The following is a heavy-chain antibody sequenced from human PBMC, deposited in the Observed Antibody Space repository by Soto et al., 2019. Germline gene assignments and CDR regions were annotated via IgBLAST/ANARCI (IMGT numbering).Heavy chain of an antibody. CDR1: GYTFTSYD. V-gene: IGHV1-8*01. CDR3: ARDRTIFGVVISFDY. CDR2: MNPNSGNT. D-gene: IGHD3-3*01. J-gene: IGHJ4*02. Sequence: ASVKVSCKASGYTFTSYDINWVRQATGQGLEWMGWMNPNSGNTGYAQKFQGRVTMTRNTSISTAYMELNSLRAEDTAVYYCARDRTIFGVVISFDYWGQGTLVTVSS.